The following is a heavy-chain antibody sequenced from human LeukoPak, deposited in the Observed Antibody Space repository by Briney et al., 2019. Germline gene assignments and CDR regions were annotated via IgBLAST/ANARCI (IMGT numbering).Heavy chain of an antibody. J-gene: IGHJ4*02. CDR2: INPSGGTT. CDR1: GYTFSLHY. V-gene: IGHV1-46*01. D-gene: IGHD4-11*01. Sequence: ASVKVSCKASGYTFSLHYMHWVRQAPGQGLEWMGIINPSGGTTGYAQQFQGRVTMTRDTSTTTVYMELSSLRSEDTAVYYCARDLDMTTVTSDFDYWGQGTLVTVSS. CDR3: ARDLDMTTVTSDFDY.